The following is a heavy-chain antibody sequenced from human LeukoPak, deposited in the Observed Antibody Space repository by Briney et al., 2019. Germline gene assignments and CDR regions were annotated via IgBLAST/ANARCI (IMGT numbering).Heavy chain of an antibody. CDR2: IYYSGST. CDR3: ACGTVPVTGWFDP. CDR1: GGSISSYY. J-gene: IGHJ5*02. V-gene: IGHV4-59*01. D-gene: IGHD4-11*01. Sequence: SETLSLTCTVSGGSISSYYWSWIRQPPGKGLEWIGYIYYSGSTNYNPSLKSRVTISVDTSKNQFSLKLSSVTAADTAVYYCACGTVPVTGWFDPWGQGTLVTVSS.